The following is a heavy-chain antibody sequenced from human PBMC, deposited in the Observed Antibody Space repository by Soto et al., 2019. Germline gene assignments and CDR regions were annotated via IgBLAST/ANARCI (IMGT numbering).Heavy chain of an antibody. CDR1: GGTFSSYT. D-gene: IGHD2-2*01. CDR3: AREDRPFGSSPFDP. V-gene: IGHV1-69*04. Sequence: ASVKVSCKASGGTFSSYTISWVRQAPGQGLEWMGRIIPILVIANYAQKFQGRVTITADKSTSTAYMELSSLRSEDTAVYYCAREDRPFGSSPFDPWGQGTLVTVSS. CDR2: IIPILVIA. J-gene: IGHJ5*02.